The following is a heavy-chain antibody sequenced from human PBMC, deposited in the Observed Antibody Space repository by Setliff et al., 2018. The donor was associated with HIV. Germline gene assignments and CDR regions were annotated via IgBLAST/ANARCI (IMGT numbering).Heavy chain of an antibody. V-gene: IGHV1-18*01. CDR2: INVHNHNT. CDR1: GYTFTDNG. CDR3: ARDLGGHDEEGYYYYYMDV. Sequence: GASVKVSCKASGYTFTDNGLSWVRQAPGQGLEWMGWINVHNHNTNYAQKFQGRVSITTDTSTNTAYMELRSLRPDDTAVYYCARDLGGHDEEGYYYYYMDVWGKGAKVTVSS. D-gene: IGHD5-12*01. J-gene: IGHJ6*03.